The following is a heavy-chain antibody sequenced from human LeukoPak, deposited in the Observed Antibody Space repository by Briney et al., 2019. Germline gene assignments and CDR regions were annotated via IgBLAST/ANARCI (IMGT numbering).Heavy chain of an antibody. D-gene: IGHD3-10*01. V-gene: IGHV6-1*01. Sequence: SQTLSLTCAISGDSVSSNSAAWNWIRQSPSRGLEWLGRTYYRSQWYNEYGVSVKSRLTISTDTSKNQFPLQLNSVTPDDTAAYYCARERGGFDHWRQGTLDRVSS. CDR1: GDSVSSNSAA. J-gene: IGHJ4*02. CDR3: ARERGGFDH. CDR2: TYYRSQWYN.